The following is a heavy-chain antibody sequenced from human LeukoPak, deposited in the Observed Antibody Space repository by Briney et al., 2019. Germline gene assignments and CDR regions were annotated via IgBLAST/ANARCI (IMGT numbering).Heavy chain of an antibody. CDR2: ISWNSGSI. V-gene: IGHV3-9*03. Sequence: PGRSLRLSCAASGFTFDDYAMHWVRQAPGKGLEWVSGISWNSGSIGYADSVKGRFTISRNNAKNSLYLQMNSLRAEDMALYYCAKGGGSTSFSDAFDIWGQGTMVTASS. D-gene: IGHD2-2*01. CDR3: AKGGGSTSFSDAFDI. CDR1: GFTFDDYA. J-gene: IGHJ3*02.